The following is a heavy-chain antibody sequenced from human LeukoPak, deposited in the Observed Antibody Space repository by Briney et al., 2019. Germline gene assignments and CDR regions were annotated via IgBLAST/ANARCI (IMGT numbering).Heavy chain of an antibody. J-gene: IGHJ4*02. CDR3: AKDLNRPD. Sequence: GGSLRLSCAASGITFSIYAMTCVRQAPGKGLEWVSGISGSGGSADYAASVKGRFTISRDNSKNTLYPQMNSLRVEDTAVYYCAKDLNRPDWGQGTLVTVSS. V-gene: IGHV3-23*01. CDR2: ISGSGGSA. CDR1: GITFSIYA.